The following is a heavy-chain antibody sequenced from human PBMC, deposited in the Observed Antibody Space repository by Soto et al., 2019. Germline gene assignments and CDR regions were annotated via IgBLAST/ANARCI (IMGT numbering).Heavy chain of an antibody. J-gene: IGHJ4*01. Sequence: SVTLSLRGTVAGGSVKNGCGWRWVGQPPEKGLEWIGEVHHSGTTNYIQSLTSRLTMSVDKSGNQVSLELSSVAAADSAVYYCARGVSYRCVYCGEATLVTVSS. V-gene: IGHV4-4*02. D-gene: IGHD3-16*02. CDR2: VHHSGTT. CDR3: ARGVSYRCVY. CDR1: GGSVKNGCG.